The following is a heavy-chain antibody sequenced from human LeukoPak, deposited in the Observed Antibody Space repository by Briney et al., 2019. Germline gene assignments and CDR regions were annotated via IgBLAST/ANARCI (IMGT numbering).Heavy chain of an antibody. CDR2: ISSSSSYI. CDR1: GFTFSSYS. CDR3: ARDHAGIVLPAAVGAH. J-gene: IGHJ4*02. Sequence: GGSLRLSCAASGFTFSSYSMNWVRQAPGKGLEWVSSISSSSSYIYYADSVKGRFTISRDNAKNSLYLQMNSLRAEDTAVYYCARDHAGIVLPAAVGAHWGQGNLVTVSS. D-gene: IGHD2-2*01. V-gene: IGHV3-21*01.